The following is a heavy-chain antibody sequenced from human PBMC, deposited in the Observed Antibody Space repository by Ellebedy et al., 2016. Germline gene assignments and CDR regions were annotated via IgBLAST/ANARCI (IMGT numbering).Heavy chain of an antibody. V-gene: IGHV5-51*01. J-gene: IGHJ4*02. CDR3: ARGGAVGALSVDY. Sequence: GESLKISCKGSGYSFTNYWIGWVRQMPGKGLEWMGIIYPGDSDTRYSPSLEGQVTISADKSTNTAYLQWSSLKASDSAMYYCARGGAVGALSVDYWGQGTLVTVSS. D-gene: IGHD1-26*01. CDR1: GYSFTNYW. CDR2: IYPGDSDT.